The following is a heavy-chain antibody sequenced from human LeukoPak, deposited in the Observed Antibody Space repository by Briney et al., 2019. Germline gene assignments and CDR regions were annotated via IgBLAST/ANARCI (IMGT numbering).Heavy chain of an antibody. V-gene: IGHV1-3*01. D-gene: IGHD6-19*01. CDR1: GYIFANYG. CDR2: INAGEGKT. Sequence: ASVKVSCKASGYIFANYGMHWVRQAPGQGPEWMGWINAGEGKTKYLQKYQDRVTISWVTSASTAYMELSSLRSEDTAVYYCARGSGWSEYYAMDVWGQGTTVIVSS. J-gene: IGHJ6*02. CDR3: ARGSGWSEYYAMDV.